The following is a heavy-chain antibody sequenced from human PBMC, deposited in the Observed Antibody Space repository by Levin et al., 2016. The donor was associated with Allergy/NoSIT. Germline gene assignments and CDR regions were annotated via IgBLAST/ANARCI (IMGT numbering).Heavy chain of an antibody. V-gene: IGHV1-18*01. D-gene: IGHD2-2*01. J-gene: IGHJ6*03. Sequence: WVRQAPGQGLEWMGWISAYNGNTNYAQKLQGRVTMTTDTSTSTAYMELRSLRSDDTAVYYCARGDSPPAATPYYYYYYMDVWGKGTTVTVSS. CDR3: ARGDSPPAATPYYYYYYMDV. CDR2: ISAYNGNT.